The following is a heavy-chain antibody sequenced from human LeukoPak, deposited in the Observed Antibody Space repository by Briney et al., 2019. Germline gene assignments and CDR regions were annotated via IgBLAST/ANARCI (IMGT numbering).Heavy chain of an antibody. CDR3: AREVDGGYCSGGSCYYYYMDV. CDR2: IYTSGST. J-gene: IGHJ6*03. Sequence: SETLSLTCTVSGGSISYFYWSWIRQPAGKGLEWIGRIYTSGSTNYNPSLKSRVTMSVDTSKNQFSLKLSSVTAADTAVYYCAREVDGGYCSGGSCYYYYMDVWGKGTTVTISS. D-gene: IGHD2-15*01. V-gene: IGHV4-4*07. CDR1: GGSISYFY.